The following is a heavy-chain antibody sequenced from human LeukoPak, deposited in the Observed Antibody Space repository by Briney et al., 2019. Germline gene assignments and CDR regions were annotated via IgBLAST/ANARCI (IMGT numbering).Heavy chain of an antibody. CDR2: TSTSGSTT. Sequence: GGSPRLSCAASGFTFSSYEIIWVRQAPGKGLEWISYTSTSGSTTNYADSVKGRFTISRDNAKNSLFLQMNSLRGEDTAVYYCTRNGGGLDYWGQGTLVTVSS. CDR1: GFTFSSYE. V-gene: IGHV3-48*03. J-gene: IGHJ4*02. D-gene: IGHD2-21*01. CDR3: TRNGGGLDY.